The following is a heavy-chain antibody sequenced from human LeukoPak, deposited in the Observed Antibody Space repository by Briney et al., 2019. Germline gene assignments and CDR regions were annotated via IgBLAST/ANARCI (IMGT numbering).Heavy chain of an antibody. CDR1: GFTFSSYG. D-gene: IGHD3-22*01. Sequence: GGSLRLSCAASGFTFSSYGMSWVRQALGKGLEWVSAISGSGGSTYYADSVKGRFTISRDNSKNTLYLRMNSLRAEDTAVYYCAKDLYYYDSSGYYVTDYWGQGTLVTVSS. J-gene: IGHJ4*02. V-gene: IGHV3-23*01. CDR3: AKDLYYYDSSGYYVTDY. CDR2: ISGSGGST.